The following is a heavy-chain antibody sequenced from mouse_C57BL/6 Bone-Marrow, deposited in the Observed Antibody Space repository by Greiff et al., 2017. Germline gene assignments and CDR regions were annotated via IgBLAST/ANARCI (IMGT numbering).Heavy chain of an antibody. D-gene: IGHD1-1*01. CDR3: ASDYYGSSYFDY. CDR2: INPYNGGT. Sequence: EVKLMESGPVLVKPGASVKMSCKASGYTFTDYYMNWVKQSHGKSLEWIGVINPYNGGTSYNQKFKGKATLTVDKSASTAYMELNSLTSEDSAVYYCASDYYGSSYFDYWGQGTTLTVSS. V-gene: IGHV1-19*01. CDR1: GYTFTDYY. J-gene: IGHJ2*01.